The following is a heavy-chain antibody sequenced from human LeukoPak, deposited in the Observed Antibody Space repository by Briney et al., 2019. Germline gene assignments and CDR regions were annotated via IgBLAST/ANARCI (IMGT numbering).Heavy chain of an antibody. Sequence: PGGSLRLSSAASGFTFTTYAMSWVRQTPGKGLKWVSAISNSGDSTFYADSVKGRFTISRDNSKNTLYLQMNSLRAEDTAVYYCAKRYYGSGNYDPLFDSWGQGILVTVSS. CDR2: ISNSGDST. CDR1: GFTFTTYA. J-gene: IGHJ4*02. D-gene: IGHD3-10*01. CDR3: AKRYYGSGNYDPLFDS. V-gene: IGHV3-23*01.